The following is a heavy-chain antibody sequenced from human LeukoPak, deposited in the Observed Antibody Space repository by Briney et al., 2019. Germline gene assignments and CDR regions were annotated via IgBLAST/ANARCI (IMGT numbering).Heavy chain of an antibody. V-gene: IGHV3-7*01. CDR2: IKQDGSEK. J-gene: IGHJ4*02. Sequence: GGSLGLSCAASGFSFATYWMSWVRQAPGKGLEWVANIKQDGSEKYYVDSVKGRFTISGDNAKNSLYLQMNSLRAEDTAVYYCARDLSDSSGYYYFDYWGQGTLVTVSS. CDR3: ARDLSDSSGYYYFDY. CDR1: GFSFATYW. D-gene: IGHD3-22*01.